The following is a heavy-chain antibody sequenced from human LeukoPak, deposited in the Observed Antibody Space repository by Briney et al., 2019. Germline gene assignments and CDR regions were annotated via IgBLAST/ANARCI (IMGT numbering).Heavy chain of an antibody. D-gene: IGHD3-10*01. CDR1: GFTFDDYA. CDR2: ISYNSDTI. J-gene: IGHJ4*02. Sequence: PGGSLRLSCAASGFTFDDYAMHWVRQAPGQGLEWVSGISYNSDTIAYADSVKGRFTISRDNAKNSLYLQMNSLRADDTALYYCAKDVEAYFVSGSYRDYWGQGTLVTVSS. V-gene: IGHV3-9*01. CDR3: AKDVEAYFVSGSYRDY.